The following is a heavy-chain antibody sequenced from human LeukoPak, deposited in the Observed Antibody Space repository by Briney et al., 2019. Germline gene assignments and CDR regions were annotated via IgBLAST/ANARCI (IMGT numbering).Heavy chain of an antibody. CDR1: GFSFSSYG. J-gene: IGHJ4*02. D-gene: IGHD3-22*01. CDR2: IWYDGSIK. V-gene: IGHV3-33*08. Sequence: GGSLRLSCAASGFSFSSYGMSWVRQAPGKGLEWVAVIWYDGSIKYYADSVKGRFTISRDNSKNTLYLQMSSLRAEDTAVYYCARAYFYDSSATPDYGGQGTLVTVSS. CDR3: ARAYFYDSSATPDY.